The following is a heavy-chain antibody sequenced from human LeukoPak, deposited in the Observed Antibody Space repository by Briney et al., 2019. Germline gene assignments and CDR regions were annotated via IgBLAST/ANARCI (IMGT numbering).Heavy chain of an antibody. CDR3: ARSAMVQGVIWGFYYYMDV. Sequence: GGSLRLSCAASGFTFSSYWMSWVRQAPGKGLEWVANIKQDGGEKYYVDSVKGRFTISRDNAKNSLYLQMNSLRAEDTAVYYCARSAMVQGVIWGFYYYMDVWGKGTTVTVSS. V-gene: IGHV3-7*01. D-gene: IGHD3-10*01. CDR2: IKQDGGEK. CDR1: GFTFSSYW. J-gene: IGHJ6*03.